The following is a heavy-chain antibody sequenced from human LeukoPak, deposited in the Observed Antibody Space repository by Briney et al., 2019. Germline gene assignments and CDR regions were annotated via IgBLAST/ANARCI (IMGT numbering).Heavy chain of an antibody. J-gene: IGHJ4*02. D-gene: IGHD6-13*01. CDR3: ARVWYSSSWTIDY. CDR2: INPNSGGT. V-gene: IGHV1-2*02. Sequence: ASVKVSCKASGYTFTGYYMHWVRQAPGQGLEWMGWINPNSGGTNYAQKFQGRFTMTRDTSISTAYMELSRLRSDDTAVYYCARVWYSSSWTIDYWGQGTLVTVSS. CDR1: GYTFTGYY.